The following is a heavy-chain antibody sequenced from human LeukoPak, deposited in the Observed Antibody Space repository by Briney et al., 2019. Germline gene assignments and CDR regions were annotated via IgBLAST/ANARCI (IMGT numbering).Heavy chain of an antibody. J-gene: IGHJ3*02. CDR1: GFTVSSNY. V-gene: IGHV3-66*01. CDR2: IYSGGST. Sequence: GGSLRLSCAASGFTVSSNYMSWVRQAPGKGLEWVSVIYSGGSTYYADSVNGRFTISRDNSKNTLYLQMNSLRAEDTAVYYCARWGRDLDAFDIWGQGTMVTVSS. D-gene: IGHD3-16*01. CDR3: ARWGRDLDAFDI.